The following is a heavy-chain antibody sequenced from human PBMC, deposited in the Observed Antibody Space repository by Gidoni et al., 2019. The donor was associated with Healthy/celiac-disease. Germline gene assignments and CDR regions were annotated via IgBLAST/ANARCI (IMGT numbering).Heavy chain of an antibody. CDR2: IYSGGST. Sequence: VKLVETGGGLIQPGGSLRLSCAASGFTVSSNYMSWVRQAPGKGLEWVSVIYSGGSTYYADSVKGRFTISRDNSKNTLYLQMNSLRAEDTAVYYCARAPYGDYFDYWGQGTLVTVSS. D-gene: IGHD4-17*01. J-gene: IGHJ4*02. CDR3: ARAPYGDYFDY. CDR1: GFTVSSNY. V-gene: IGHV3-53*02.